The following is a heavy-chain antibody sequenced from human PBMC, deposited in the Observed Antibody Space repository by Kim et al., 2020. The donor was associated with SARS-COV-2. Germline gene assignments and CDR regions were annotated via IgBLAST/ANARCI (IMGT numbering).Heavy chain of an antibody. J-gene: IGHJ4*02. D-gene: IGHD1-1*01. CDR3: ARENKWQLNPGQCEY. CDR1: GYTFTGYY. CDR2: INPKSGGT. V-gene: IGHV1-2*02. Sequence: ASVKVSCTASGYTFTGYYIHWVRQAPGQGLEWLGWINPKSGGTNYGRKFRGRVTITTDTSITTAYMDLTGLTSDDTAVYYCARENKWQLNPGQCEYWGQG.